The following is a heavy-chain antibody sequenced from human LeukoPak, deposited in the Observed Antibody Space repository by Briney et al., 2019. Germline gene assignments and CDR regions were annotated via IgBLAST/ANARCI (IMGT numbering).Heavy chain of an antibody. CDR3: ARATAQQLVPD. D-gene: IGHD6-13*01. CDR1: GGSISSGGYY. J-gene: IGHJ4*02. CDR2: IYYSGST. V-gene: IGHV4-31*03. Sequence: SETPSLTCTVSGGSISSGGYYWSWIRQHPGKGLEWIGYIYYSGSTYYNPSLKSRVTISVDTSKNQFSLKLSSVTAADTAVYYCARATAQQLVPDWGQGTLVTVSS.